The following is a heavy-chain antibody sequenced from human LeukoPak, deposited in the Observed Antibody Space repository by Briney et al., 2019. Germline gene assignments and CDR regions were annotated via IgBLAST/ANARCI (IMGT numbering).Heavy chain of an antibody. D-gene: IGHD3-10*02. J-gene: IGHJ6*04. CDR2: IKQDGSEK. CDR3: AELGITMIGGV. Sequence: GGSLRLSCAASGFTFSIYCMSWVRQAPGRGLEWVANIKQDGSEKHYVDSVKGRFTISRDYAKKSLNLQMNSLRAEDTAVYYCAELGITMIGGVWGKGTTVTISS. CDR1: GFTFSIYC. V-gene: IGHV3-7*01.